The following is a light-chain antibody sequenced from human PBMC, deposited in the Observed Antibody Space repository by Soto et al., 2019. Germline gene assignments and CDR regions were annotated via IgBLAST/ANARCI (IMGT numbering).Light chain of an antibody. CDR2: EDT. V-gene: IGLV2-23*01. Sequence: QSVLTQPASVSGSPGQSITISCTGTNSDVWTYNLVSWYQQFPGKGPKVIIFEDTERPSWVSDRFSASKSGNTASLTISGLQSEDEADYYCCSHSGRTTWVFGGGTKVTVL. CDR1: NSDVWTYNL. J-gene: IGLJ3*02. CDR3: CSHSGRTTWV.